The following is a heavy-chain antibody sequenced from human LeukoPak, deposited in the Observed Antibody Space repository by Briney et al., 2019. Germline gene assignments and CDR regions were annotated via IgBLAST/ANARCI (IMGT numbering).Heavy chain of an antibody. CDR1: GHTFTSYY. V-gene: IGHV1-46*01. Sequence: ASVKVSCKASGHTFTSYYMHWVRQAPGQGLEWMGIINPSGGSTSYAQKFQGRVTMTRDTSTSTVYMELSSLRSEDTAVYYCARDLDSSGYENHFDYWGQGTLVTVSS. CDR2: INPSGGST. D-gene: IGHD3-22*01. CDR3: ARDLDSSGYENHFDY. J-gene: IGHJ4*02.